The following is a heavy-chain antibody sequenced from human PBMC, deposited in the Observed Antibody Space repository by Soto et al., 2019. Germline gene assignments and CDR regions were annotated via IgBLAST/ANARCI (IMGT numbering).Heavy chain of an antibody. CDR3: SCIFSGGYGYGFYYYGMDV. CDR1: GGSISSSSYY. J-gene: IGHJ6*02. Sequence: SETLSLTCTVSGGSISSSSYYWGWIRQPPGKGLEWIGSIYYSGSTYYNQSLKSRVTISVDTSKNQFSLKLSSVTAADTAVYYCSCIFSGGYGYGFYYYGMDVWGQGTTVTVSS. CDR2: IYYSGST. D-gene: IGHD5-18*01. V-gene: IGHV4-39*01.